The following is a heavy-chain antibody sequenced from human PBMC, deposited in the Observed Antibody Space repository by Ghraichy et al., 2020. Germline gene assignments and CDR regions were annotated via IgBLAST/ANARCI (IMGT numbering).Heavy chain of an antibody. D-gene: IGHD3-9*01. CDR3: ARGGPYYDILTGSEYYYYMDV. Sequence: SETLSLTCAVYGGSFSGYYWSWIRQPPGKGLEWIGEINHSGSTNYNPSLKSRVTISVDTSKNQFSLKLSSVTAADTAVYYCARGGPYYDILTGSEYYYYMDVWGKGTTVTVSS. CDR1: GGSFSGYY. CDR2: INHSGST. J-gene: IGHJ6*03. V-gene: IGHV4-34*01.